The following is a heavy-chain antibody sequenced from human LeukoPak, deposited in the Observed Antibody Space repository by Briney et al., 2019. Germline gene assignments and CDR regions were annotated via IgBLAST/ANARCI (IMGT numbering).Heavy chain of an antibody. CDR2: INPNSSGT. Sequence: GASVKVSFKASGYTFTGNHMHWVRQAPGQGLEWMGWINPNSSGTNYAQKFQGRVTMTRDTSISTAYMELSRLRSDDTAVYYCARWMATVTTPDYWGQGTLVTVSS. D-gene: IGHD4-11*01. J-gene: IGHJ4*02. CDR1: GYTFTGNH. CDR3: ARWMATVTTPDY. V-gene: IGHV1-2*02.